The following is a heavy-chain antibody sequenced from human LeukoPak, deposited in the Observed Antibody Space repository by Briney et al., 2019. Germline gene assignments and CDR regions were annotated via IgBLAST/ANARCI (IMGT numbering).Heavy chain of an antibody. CDR1: GFTFSSYG. CDR3: ARDICSSTSCYEEEYYFDY. Sequence: GGSLRLSCAASGFTFSSYGMHWVRQAPGKGLEWVAVIWYDGSNKYYADSVKGRFTISRDNSKNTLYLQMNSLRAEDTAVYYCARDICSSTSCYEEEYYFDYWGQGTLVTVSS. CDR2: IWYDGSNK. D-gene: IGHD2-2*01. V-gene: IGHV3-33*01. J-gene: IGHJ4*02.